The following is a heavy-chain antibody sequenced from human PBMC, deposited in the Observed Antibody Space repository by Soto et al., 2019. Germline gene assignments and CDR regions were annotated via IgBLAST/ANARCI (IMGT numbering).Heavy chain of an antibody. CDR2: ISHGGST. J-gene: IGHJ4*02. CDR3: AREVSGIQAFDY. CDR1: GGSINSSYW. V-gene: IGHV4-4*02. Sequence: QVQLQESGPGLVKPSETLSLTCVVSGGSINSSYWWNWVRQPPGKGLEWIGEISHGGSTNFNPSPXSXXTTSVDKSKNHLSLKLDSVTAADTAVYYCAREVSGIQAFDYWGQGTLVTVSS. D-gene: IGHD1-20*01.